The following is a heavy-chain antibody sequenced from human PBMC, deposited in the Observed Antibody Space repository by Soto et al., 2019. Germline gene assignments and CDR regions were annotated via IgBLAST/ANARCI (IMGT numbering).Heavy chain of an antibody. J-gene: IGHJ6*02. CDR2: ISAYNGNT. D-gene: IGHD3-10*01. Sequence: QVQLVQSGAEVKKPGASVKVSCKASGYTFTSYGISWVRQAPGQGLEWMGWISAYNGNTNYAQKLQGRVTMTTDTSTSTDYMELRSLRSDDTAVYYCARAGRITVQDYYYGMDVWGQGTTVTVSS. CDR1: GYTFTSYG. V-gene: IGHV1-18*01. CDR3: ARAGRITVQDYYYGMDV.